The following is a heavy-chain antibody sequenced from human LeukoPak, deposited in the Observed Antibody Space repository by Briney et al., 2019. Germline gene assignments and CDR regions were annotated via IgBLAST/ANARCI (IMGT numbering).Heavy chain of an antibody. J-gene: IGHJ6*02. CDR2: IYSSSST. CDR3: ARALGLYYAYYYGMDV. V-gene: IGHV3-53*04. D-gene: IGHD3-10*01. Sequence: GGSLRLSCAASGFTVSSNYMSWVRQAPGKGLEWVSVIYSSSSTYYADSVKSRFTISRHNSKNTLYLQMNSLRAEDTAVYYCARALGLYYAYYYGMDVWGQGTTVTVSS. CDR1: GFTVSSNY.